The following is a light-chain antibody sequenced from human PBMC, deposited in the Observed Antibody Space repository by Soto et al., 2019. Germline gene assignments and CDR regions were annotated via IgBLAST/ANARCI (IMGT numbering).Light chain of an antibody. CDR1: HDIRNY. CDR2: SAS. J-gene: IGKJ4*01. CDR3: QQTNSAPLT. V-gene: IGKV1-12*01. Sequence: DIQMTQSPSSVSASVGDRVTITCRASHDIRNYLAWYQQKPGRAPKLLISSASSLQSGVPSKFSGSGSGTYFTLTISSLQPEDVATYYCQQTNSAPLTFGGGTKVEIK.